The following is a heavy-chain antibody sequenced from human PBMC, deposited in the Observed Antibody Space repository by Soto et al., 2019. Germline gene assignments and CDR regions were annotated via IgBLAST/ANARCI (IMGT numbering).Heavy chain of an antibody. CDR1: GFTFSSYS. D-gene: IGHD3-3*01. Sequence: EVQLVESGGGLVQPGGSLRLSCAASGFTFSSYSMNWVRQAPGKGLEWVSYISSSSSTIYYADSVKGRFTISRDNAKNSLYLQMNRLRDEDTAVYYCASEYDFWSGYDYYYGMDVWGQGTTVTVSS. CDR2: ISSSSSTI. CDR3: ASEYDFWSGYDYYYGMDV. V-gene: IGHV3-48*02. J-gene: IGHJ6*02.